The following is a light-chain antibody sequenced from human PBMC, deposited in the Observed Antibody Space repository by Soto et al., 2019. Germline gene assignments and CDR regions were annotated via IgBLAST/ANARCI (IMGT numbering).Light chain of an antibody. Sequence: DIQMTQSPSILSASVGERVTISCRANQSISNLLAWYQQKPGKAPKLLIYDASTLESGVPSRFRGSGSETDFTLTISGLQPDDFATYYCQQYTTFSWTFGQGTKVDIK. CDR2: DAS. CDR1: QSISNL. V-gene: IGKV1-5*01. CDR3: QQYTTFSWT. J-gene: IGKJ1*01.